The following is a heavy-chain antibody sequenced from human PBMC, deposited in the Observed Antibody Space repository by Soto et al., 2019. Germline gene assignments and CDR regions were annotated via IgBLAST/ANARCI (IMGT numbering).Heavy chain of an antibody. CDR3: ARSEMTYNWND. V-gene: IGHV3-23*01. CDR2: ISGSGEMT. J-gene: IGHJ4*02. CDR1: GFTFRGDA. Sequence: EVQLLESGGDLVQPGGSLRLACAASGFTFRGDAMSWVRQAPGKGLEWVSSISGSGEMTHYAESVKSRFTISRDNSKNTLYLQMESLRAEDTALYYCARSEMTYNWNDWGQGTLVTVSS. D-gene: IGHD1-1*01.